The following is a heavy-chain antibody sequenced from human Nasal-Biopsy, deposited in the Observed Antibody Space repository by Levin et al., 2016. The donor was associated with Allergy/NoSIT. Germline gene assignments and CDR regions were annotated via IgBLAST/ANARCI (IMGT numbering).Heavy chain of an antibody. D-gene: IGHD6-25*01. Sequence: SETCPSPALSLVAPSPVVVITGSGSASPQGRGVEWIGSIYYNGDTYYNPSLKSRVTISGDTSRNEFSLKVNSVTAADTGVYYCVRRAHLAAHGPPVRGQGILVTVSS. V-gene: IGHV4-39*01. CDR2: IYYNGDT. J-gene: IGHJ4*02. CDR3: VRRAHLAAHGPPV. CDR1: VAPSPVVVIT.